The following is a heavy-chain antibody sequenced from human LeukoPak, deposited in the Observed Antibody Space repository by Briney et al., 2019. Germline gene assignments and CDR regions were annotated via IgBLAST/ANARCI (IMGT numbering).Heavy chain of an antibody. V-gene: IGHV4-61*02. CDR1: GGSISSGSYY. CDR2: IYTSGST. CDR3: ARASKLPPSGYYYMDV. Sequence: PSETLSLTCTVSGGSISSGSYYLSWIRHPAGKGLEWIGRIYTSGSTNYNPSLKSRVTISVDTSKNQFSLKLSSVTAADTAVYYCARASKLPPSGYYYMDVWGKGTTVTVSS. J-gene: IGHJ6*03. D-gene: IGHD1-7*01.